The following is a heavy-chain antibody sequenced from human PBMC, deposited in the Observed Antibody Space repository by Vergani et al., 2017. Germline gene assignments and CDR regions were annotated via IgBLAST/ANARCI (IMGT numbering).Heavy chain of an antibody. Sequence: EVQLLESGGDLVQPGGSLRLSCTASGFIFSTYAMSWVRQAPGKGLEWVSGSSASGAPTYYAVSVRGRVTISRDNSKNTLYLQMNSLRVEYTAVYYCARSYGRYDWFDYWGQRTLVTVSS. CDR2: SSASGAPT. V-gene: IGHV3-23*01. CDR3: ARSYGRYDWFDY. D-gene: IGHD1-20*01. CDR1: GFIFSTYA. J-gene: IGHJ4*01.